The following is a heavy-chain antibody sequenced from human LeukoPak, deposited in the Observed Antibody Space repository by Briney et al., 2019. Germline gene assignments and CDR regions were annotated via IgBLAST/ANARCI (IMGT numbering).Heavy chain of an antibody. D-gene: IGHD5-18*01. V-gene: IGHV3-30-3*01. Sequence: GGSLRLSCAASGFTFSSYAMHWVRQAPGKGLEWVAVISYDGSNKYYADSVKGRFTISRDNSKNTLYLQMNSLRAEDTAVYYCARAGTAMVTEFDYWGQGTLVTVSS. J-gene: IGHJ4*02. CDR2: ISYDGSNK. CDR3: ARAGTAMVTEFDY. CDR1: GFTFSSYA.